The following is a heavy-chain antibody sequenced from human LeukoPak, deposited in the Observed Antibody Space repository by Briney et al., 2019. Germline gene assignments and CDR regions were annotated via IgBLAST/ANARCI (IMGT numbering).Heavy chain of an antibody. CDR3: ARRIGERFSAHEYFDS. V-gene: IGHV1-69*04. J-gene: IGHJ4*02. Sequence: SVKVSCKASGDAFSTYVFTWVRQAPGQGLEWMGRIIPIVNMVDYAEEFQGRVSITADKSTSTAYMEVSGLRSEDTAVYYCARRIGERFSAHEYFDSWGQGTQGTVSS. CDR2: IIPIVNMV. D-gene: IGHD5-12*01. CDR1: GDAFSTYV.